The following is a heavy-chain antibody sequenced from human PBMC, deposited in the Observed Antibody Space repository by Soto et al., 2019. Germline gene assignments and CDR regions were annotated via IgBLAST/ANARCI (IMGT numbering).Heavy chain of an antibody. CDR1: GFTIISYG. Sequence: EVQMLESGGGLVQPGESLRLSCEASGFTIISYGMTWVRQAPGKGLEWVSAIGGTTYYADSVKGRFTISRDNSKNTLFLIMNSMRAEDTAVYYCKKGERRSVADPFDDWGQGTLVTVSS. CDR2: IGGTT. D-gene: IGHD6-19*01. CDR3: KKGERRSVADPFDD. J-gene: IGHJ4*02. V-gene: IGHV3-23*01.